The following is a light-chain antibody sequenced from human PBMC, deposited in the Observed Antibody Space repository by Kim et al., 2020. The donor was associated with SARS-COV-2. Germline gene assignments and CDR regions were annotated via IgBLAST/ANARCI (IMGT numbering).Light chain of an antibody. CDR1: ESVDSSK. V-gene: IGKV3-20*01. CDR2: GAS. Sequence: EIVLTQSPGTLSSSPGETATFSCRASESVDSSKLAWYQQKPGQAPRLLIFGASSRATGIPDRFSGSGSGTDFTLTISRLEPEDFAVYYCQQFGGSPSITFGQGTRLEIK. CDR3: QQFGGSPSIT. J-gene: IGKJ5*01.